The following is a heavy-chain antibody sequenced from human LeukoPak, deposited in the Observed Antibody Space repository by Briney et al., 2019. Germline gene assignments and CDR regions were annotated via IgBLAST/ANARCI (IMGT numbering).Heavy chain of an antibody. Sequence: GGSLRLSCAASGFTFSGYDIHWVRQAPGKGLEWVAVLWSDGNHKYYADSVKGRFTISRDNSKNTLYLQMNSLRAEDMAVYYCAKDRVAAPGANWFDPWGQGTLVTVSS. CDR1: GFTFSGYD. V-gene: IGHV3-30*02. J-gene: IGHJ5*02. D-gene: IGHD6-6*01. CDR2: LWSDGNHK. CDR3: AKDRVAAPGANWFDP.